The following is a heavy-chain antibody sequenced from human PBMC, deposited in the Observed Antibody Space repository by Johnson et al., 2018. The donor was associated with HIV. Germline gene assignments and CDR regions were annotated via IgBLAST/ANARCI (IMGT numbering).Heavy chain of an antibody. V-gene: IGHV3-52*01. J-gene: IGHJ3*02. CDR3: AKPNSGYALGLGAFDI. Sequence: VQLVESGGGVVQPGGSLRLSCAASGFTFSSSWMHWVCQAPEKGLEWVADIKCDGSEKYYVDSVKGRFTISRDNSKNTLYLQMNSLRAEDTAVYYCAKPNSGYALGLGAFDIWGQGTMVTVSS. CDR1: GFTFSSSW. CDR2: IKCDGSEK. D-gene: IGHD5-12*01.